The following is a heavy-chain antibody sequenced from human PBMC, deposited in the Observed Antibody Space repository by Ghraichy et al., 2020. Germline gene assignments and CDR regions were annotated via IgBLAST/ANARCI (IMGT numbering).Heavy chain of an antibody. CDR1: GGSFSGYY. V-gene: IGHV4-34*01. J-gene: IGHJ6*02. D-gene: IGHD1-26*01. CDR3: ARVHSGSYYYYYGMDV. CDR2: INHSGST. Sequence: ETLSLTCAVYGGSFSGYYWSWIRQPPGKGLEWIGEINHSGSTNYNPSLKSRVTISVDTSKNQFSLKLSSVTAADTAVYYCARVHSGSYYYYYGMDVWGQGTTVTVSS.